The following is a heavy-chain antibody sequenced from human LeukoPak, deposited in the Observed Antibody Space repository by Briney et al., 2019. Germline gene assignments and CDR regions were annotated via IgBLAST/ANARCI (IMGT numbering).Heavy chain of an antibody. Sequence: ASVKVSCKASGYTFTGYYMHWVRQAPGQGLEWMGWINPNSGGTNYAQKFQGRVTMTRDTSISTAYMELSSLRSEDTAVYYCARGNYGSGSNSDYYYYMDVWGKGTTVTVSS. CDR3: ARGNYGSGSNSDYYYYMDV. CDR1: GYTFTGYY. CDR2: INPNSGGT. V-gene: IGHV1-2*02. D-gene: IGHD3-10*01. J-gene: IGHJ6*03.